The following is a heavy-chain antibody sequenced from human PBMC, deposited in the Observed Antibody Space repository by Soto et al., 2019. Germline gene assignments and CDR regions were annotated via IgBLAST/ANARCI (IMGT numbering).Heavy chain of an antibody. V-gene: IGHV3-13*01. CDR3: ARELGMYGYWYFDL. D-gene: IGHD7-27*01. Sequence: EVQLVESGGGLVQPGGSLRLSCAASGFTFSSYDMHWVRQVAGKGLEWVSAISTAGGTHYADSVKGRFTISTENAKNSLYFQMNSLRAGDTAVYYCARELGMYGYWYFDLWGRGTLVTVSS. CDR1: GFTFSSYD. CDR2: ISTAGGT. J-gene: IGHJ2*01.